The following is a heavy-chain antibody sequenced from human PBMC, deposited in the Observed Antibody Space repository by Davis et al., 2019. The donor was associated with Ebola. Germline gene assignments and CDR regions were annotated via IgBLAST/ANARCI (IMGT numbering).Heavy chain of an antibody. CDR3: ARGALYSAGGGWFDP. Sequence: ASVNVSCKASGYTFTSYGISWVRQAPGQGLEWMGWISAYNGNTNCAQKLQGRVTMTTDTSTSTAYMGLRSLRSDDPAVYYCARGALYSAGGGWFDPWGQGTLVTVSS. J-gene: IGHJ5*02. CDR2: ISAYNGNT. V-gene: IGHV1-18*04. D-gene: IGHD2-15*01. CDR1: GYTFTSYG.